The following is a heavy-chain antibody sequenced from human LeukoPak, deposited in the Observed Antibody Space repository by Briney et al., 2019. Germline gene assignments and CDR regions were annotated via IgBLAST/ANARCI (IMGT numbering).Heavy chain of an antibody. V-gene: IGHV4-34*01. CDR2: INHSGST. Sequence: SETLSLTCAVYGGSFSGYYWSWIRQPPGKGLEWIGEINHSGSTNYNPSLKSRVTISVDTSKNQFSLKLSSVTAADTAVYYCARDAFDIWGQGTMVTVSS. J-gene: IGHJ3*02. CDR1: GGSFSGYY. CDR3: ARDAFDI.